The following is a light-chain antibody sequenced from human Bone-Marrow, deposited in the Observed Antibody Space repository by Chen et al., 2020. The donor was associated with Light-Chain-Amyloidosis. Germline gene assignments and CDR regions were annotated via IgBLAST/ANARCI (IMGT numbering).Light chain of an antibody. CDR3: SSYTSTNTLV. J-gene: IGLJ1*01. CDR2: EVT. Sequence: SSLNPPPPVAGPAGQSTPLSFPGTGRDVGGDNPVSWYQQHPDKAPKLMIYEVTNRPSWVPDRFSGSKSDNTASLTISGLQTEDEADYFCSSYTSTNTLVFGSGTRVTVL. CDR1: GRDVGGDNP. V-gene: IGLV2-14*01.